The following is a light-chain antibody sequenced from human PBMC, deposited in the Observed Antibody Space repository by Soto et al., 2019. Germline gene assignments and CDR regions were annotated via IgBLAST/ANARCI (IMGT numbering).Light chain of an antibody. J-gene: IGKJ3*01. CDR3: QQYGTPLFT. V-gene: IGKV3-20*01. Sequence: IVLTQSPGNLSLSPGERATLSCGTSQSVTNNFLAWYQQKPGQAPRLLIYGASSMATGVPDRFSGSGSGTDFTLTISRLEPGDFAVYYCQQYGTPLFTFGPGTKVDIK. CDR1: QSVTNNF. CDR2: GAS.